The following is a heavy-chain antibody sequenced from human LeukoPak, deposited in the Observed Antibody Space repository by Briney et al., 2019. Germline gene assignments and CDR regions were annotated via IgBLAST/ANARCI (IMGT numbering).Heavy chain of an antibody. V-gene: IGHV3-53*01. CDR1: GLPVSSNY. D-gene: IGHD3-16*01. CDR3: SRYDLGGAFDI. Sequence: GGSLRLSCAAPGLPVSSNYMSWVRQAPGKGLGWVSVIYSDGSTYYADSVKGRFTISRDNSKNKLYLQMNSLRAEDTAVYFCSRYDLGGAFDIWGQGTMVTVSS. J-gene: IGHJ3*02. CDR2: IYSDGST.